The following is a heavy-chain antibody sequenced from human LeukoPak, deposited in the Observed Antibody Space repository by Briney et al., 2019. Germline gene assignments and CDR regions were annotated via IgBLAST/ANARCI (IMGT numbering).Heavy chain of an antibody. Sequence: PGGSLRLSCAASGFTFSNSAMSWVRQAPGKGLEWVSFISGSGGSTYYADSVKGRFTISRDNSKNAVYLQMNSLRVEDTAVYSCVKDMIRGAMRPELSWGQGTLVTVSS. V-gene: IGHV3-23*01. CDR3: VKDMIRGAMRPELS. D-gene: IGHD3-10*01. J-gene: IGHJ5*02. CDR1: GFTFSNSA. CDR2: ISGSGGST.